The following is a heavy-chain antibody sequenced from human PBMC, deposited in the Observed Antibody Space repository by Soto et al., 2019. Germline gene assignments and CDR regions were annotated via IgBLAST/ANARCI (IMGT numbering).Heavy chain of an antibody. D-gene: IGHD3-22*01. Sequence: PSETLSLTCTVSGGSISSGGYYWSWIRQHPGKGLEWIGYIYYSGSTYYNPSLKSRVTISVDTSKNQFSLKLSSVTAADTAVYYCARDPRRDYDSSGQFDYWGQGTLVTVSS. CDR2: IYYSGST. CDR1: GGSISSGGYY. V-gene: IGHV4-31*03. CDR3: ARDPRRDYDSSGQFDY. J-gene: IGHJ4*02.